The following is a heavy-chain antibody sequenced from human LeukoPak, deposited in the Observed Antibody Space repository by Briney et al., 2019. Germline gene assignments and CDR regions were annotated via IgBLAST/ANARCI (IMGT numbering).Heavy chain of an antibody. CDR1: GFTFSSYA. D-gene: IGHD3-10*01. CDR2: IGGSGGYT. V-gene: IGHV3-23*01. J-gene: IGHJ4*02. Sequence: GGSLRLSCAASGFTFSSYAMNWVRQAPGKGLEWVSAIGGSGGYTYYADSVKGRFTISRDNSKNTLYLQMNSLRAEDTAVYYCAKRQVGSWDPFDYWGQGTLVTVSS. CDR3: AKRQVGSWDPFDY.